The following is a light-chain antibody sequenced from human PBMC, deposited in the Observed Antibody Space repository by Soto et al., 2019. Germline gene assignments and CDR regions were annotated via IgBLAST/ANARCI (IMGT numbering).Light chain of an antibody. Sequence: DIQMTQSPSSLSASVGDRVTISCRASQSISTYLNWYQQKPGTAPRLLIYRAASVKSGVPPRFSGSGSGRDFTLTISSLRPEDIATYFCQQSYSSPPWTFGQGNKVAVK. J-gene: IGKJ1*01. CDR3: QQSYSSPPWT. CDR1: QSISTY. V-gene: IGKV1-39*01. CDR2: RAA.